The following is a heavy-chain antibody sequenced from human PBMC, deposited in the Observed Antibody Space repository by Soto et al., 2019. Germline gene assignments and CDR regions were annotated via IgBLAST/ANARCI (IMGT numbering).Heavy chain of an antibody. D-gene: IGHD6-19*01. V-gene: IGHV3-23*01. Sequence: GGSLILSCAASGFTFSSYAMSWVRQAPGKGLEWVSAISGSGGSTYYADSVKGRFTISRDNSKNTLYLQMNSLRAEDTAVYYCAKPDFTGYSSGGRAFDIWGQGTMVT. J-gene: IGHJ3*02. CDR2: ISGSGGST. CDR1: GFTFSSYA. CDR3: AKPDFTGYSSGGRAFDI.